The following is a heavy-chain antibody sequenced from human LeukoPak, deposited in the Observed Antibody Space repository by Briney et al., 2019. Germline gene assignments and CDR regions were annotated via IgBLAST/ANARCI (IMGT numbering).Heavy chain of an antibody. CDR1: GFTFSSYG. V-gene: IGHV3-30*02. CDR2: IRYDGSNK. CDR3: AKDDRTAAGKGYYFDY. Sequence: GGSLRLSCAASGFTFSSYGMHWVRQAPGKGLEWVAFIRYDGSNKYYADSVKGRFTISRDNSKNTLYLQMNSLRAEDTAVYYCAKDDRTAAGKGYYFDYWGQGTLVTVSS. D-gene: IGHD6-13*01. J-gene: IGHJ4*02.